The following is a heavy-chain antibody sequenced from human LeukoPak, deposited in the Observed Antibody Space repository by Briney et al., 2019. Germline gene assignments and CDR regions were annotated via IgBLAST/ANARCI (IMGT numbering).Heavy chain of an antibody. J-gene: IGHJ4*02. CDR1: GFTFSSYG. CDR3: AREESSSSGYYFDY. Sequence: GGSLRLSCAASGFTFSSYGMHWVRQAPGKGREWVAFIRYDGSNKYYADSVKGRFTISRDNAKNSLYLQMNSLRAEDTAVYYCAREESSSSGYYFDYWGQGALVTVSS. V-gene: IGHV3-30*02. D-gene: IGHD6-6*01. CDR2: IRYDGSNK.